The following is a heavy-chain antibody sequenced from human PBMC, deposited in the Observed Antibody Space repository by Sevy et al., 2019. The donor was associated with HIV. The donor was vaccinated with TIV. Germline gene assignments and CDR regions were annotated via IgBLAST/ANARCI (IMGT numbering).Heavy chain of an antibody. CDR2: MNPLIGLT. J-gene: IGHJ5*02. CDR3: ARTAVAGNYNWFDP. Sequence: ASVTVSCKASGYTFTGYHLHWMRQAPGLGLEWMGWMNPLIGLTQYDERFQGRVTMTRDTATNTAYLELTRLTLDDTAVYYCARTAVAGNYNWFDPWGQGTLVTVSS. CDR1: GYTFTGYH. D-gene: IGHD6-19*01. V-gene: IGHV1-2*02.